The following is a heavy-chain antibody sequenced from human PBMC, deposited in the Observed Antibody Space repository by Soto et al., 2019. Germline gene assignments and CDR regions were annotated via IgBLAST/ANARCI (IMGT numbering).Heavy chain of an antibody. V-gene: IGHV3-33*01. CDR2: IWYDGSNK. D-gene: IGHD1-26*01. J-gene: IGHJ6*02. CDR1: GFTFSSYG. CDR3: ARDSLSGSYAYGMDV. Sequence: GGSLRLSCAASGFTFSSYGMHWVRQAPGKGLEWVAVIWYDGSNKYYADSVKGRFTISRDNSKNTLYLQMNSLRAEDTAVYYCARDSLSGSYAYGMDVWGQGTTVTVSS.